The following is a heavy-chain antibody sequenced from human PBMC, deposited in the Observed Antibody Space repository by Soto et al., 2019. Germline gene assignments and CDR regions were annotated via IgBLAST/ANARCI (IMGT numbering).Heavy chain of an antibody. V-gene: IGHV3-13*01. CDR3: ARVRGRTTVKINSNNYGMDV. Sequence: EVQLVESGGGLVQPGGSLRLSCAASGFTFSSYDMHWVRQATGKGLEWVSAIGTAGDTYYPGSVKGRFTISRENAKNSLYLQMNSLRAGDTAVYYCARVRGRTTVKINSNNYGMDVWGQGTTVTVSS. CDR2: IGTAGDT. D-gene: IGHD4-17*01. CDR1: GFTFSSYD. J-gene: IGHJ6*02.